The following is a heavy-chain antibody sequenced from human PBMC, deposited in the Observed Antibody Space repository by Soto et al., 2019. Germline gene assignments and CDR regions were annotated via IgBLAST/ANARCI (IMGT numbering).Heavy chain of an antibody. J-gene: IGHJ6*02. Sequence: QVQLVESGGGVVQPGRSLRLSCAASGFTFSNNAMVWVRQAPGKGLEWVAVISYDGSNKYIAESVKGRFTISRDNSKNTLFLQMISLRADDTAVYYCARGTTTSAFSAMDVWGQGTTVTVSS. CDR3: ARGTTTSAFSAMDV. CDR1: GFTFSNNA. D-gene: IGHD1-1*01. V-gene: IGHV3-30-3*01. CDR2: ISYDGSNK.